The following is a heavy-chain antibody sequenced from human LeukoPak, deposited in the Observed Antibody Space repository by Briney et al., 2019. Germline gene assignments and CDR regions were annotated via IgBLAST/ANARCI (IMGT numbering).Heavy chain of an antibody. CDR2: IYYSGST. Sequence: PSETLSLTCTISGGSTSRRSYYWGWIRQPPGKGLEWVGSIYYSGSTYYNPSLKSRVTISVDTSKNQFSLKLSSVTAADTAVYYCARHEGGSSGPNWFDLWGQGTLVTVSS. CDR3: ARHEGGSSGPNWFDL. CDR1: GGSTSRRSYY. J-gene: IGHJ5*02. V-gene: IGHV4-39*01. D-gene: IGHD6-19*01.